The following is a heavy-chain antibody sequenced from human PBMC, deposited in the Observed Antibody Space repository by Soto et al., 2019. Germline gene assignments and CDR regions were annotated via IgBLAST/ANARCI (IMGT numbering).Heavy chain of an antibody. D-gene: IGHD6-19*01. V-gene: IGHV3-7*01. J-gene: IGHJ4*02. Sequence: GSLRLSCAASEFTFSSYVMSWVRQAPGKGLEWVANIKQDGSEKYYVDSVKGRFTISRDNAKNSLYLQMNSLRAEDTAVYYCARDPDSSGWHVDYWGQGTLVTVSS. CDR2: IKQDGSEK. CDR1: EFTFSSYV. CDR3: ARDPDSSGWHVDY.